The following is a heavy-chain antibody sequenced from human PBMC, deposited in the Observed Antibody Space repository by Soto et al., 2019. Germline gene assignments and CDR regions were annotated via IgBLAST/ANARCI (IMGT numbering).Heavy chain of an antibody. CDR3: ATLPPRIVVVMTDLPT. V-gene: IGHV4-39*07. CDR1: GYTISSSNYF. CDR2: IYHTGTT. D-gene: IGHD2-15*01. Sequence: SETLSHTCTVSGYTISSSNYFWGWIRQTPGKRLEWIGQIYHTGTTSYNPSLKNRVTISLDKSNNQFSLRLTSMTAADTAVYYCATLPPRIVVVMTDLPTWGQGTLVTVSS. J-gene: IGHJ5*02.